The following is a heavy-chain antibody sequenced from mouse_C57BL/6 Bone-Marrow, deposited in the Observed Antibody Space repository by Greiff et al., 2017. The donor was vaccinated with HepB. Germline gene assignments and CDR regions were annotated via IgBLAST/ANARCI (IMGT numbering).Heavy chain of an antibody. CDR2: INPGSGGT. CDR1: GYAFTNYL. D-gene: IGHD2-1*01. CDR3: ARGGNYSRWYFDV. Sequence: VKLQQSGAELVRPGTSVKVSCKASGYAFTNYLIEWVKQRPGQGLEWIGVINPGSGGTNYNEKFKGKATLTADKSSSTAYMQLSSLTSEDSAVYFCARGGNYSRWYFDVWGTGTTVTVSS. J-gene: IGHJ1*03. V-gene: IGHV1-54*01.